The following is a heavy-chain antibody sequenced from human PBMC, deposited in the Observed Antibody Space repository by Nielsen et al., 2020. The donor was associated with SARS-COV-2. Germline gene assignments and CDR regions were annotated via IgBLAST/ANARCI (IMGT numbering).Heavy chain of an antibody. V-gene: IGHV5-10-1*01. CDR3: ATHWPSNWYSDF. J-gene: IGHJ4*02. D-gene: IGHD2-21*01. CDR1: GYSSSNSW. CDR2: IDPRDSYT. Sequence: GESLKIPCKASGYSSSNSWITWMRQTPGKGLEWIGRIDPRDSYTNYSPSFQGHVTMSVDKSRTTSGRTTAYLQWRSLEASDTAVFYCATHWPSNWYSDFWGQGTLVTVSS.